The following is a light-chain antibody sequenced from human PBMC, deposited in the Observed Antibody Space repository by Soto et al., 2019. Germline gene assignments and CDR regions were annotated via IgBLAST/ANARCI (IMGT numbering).Light chain of an antibody. V-gene: IGKV3-20*01. CDR2: GAS. CDR1: QSVSSSY. J-gene: IGKJ1*01. CDR3: QLYGNSRRT. Sequence: EIVLTQSPGTLSLSPGERATLSCRASQSVSSSYLAWHQQKPGQAPRLFIYGASSRATDIPDRFSGSGSGTDFTLTISRLEPEDFAVYYCQLYGNSRRTFGQGTKVDIK.